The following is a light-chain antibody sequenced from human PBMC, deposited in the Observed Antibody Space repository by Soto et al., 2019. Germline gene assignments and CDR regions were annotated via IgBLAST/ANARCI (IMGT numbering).Light chain of an antibody. CDR1: QSVSSSY. Sequence: EIVLTQSPATLSLSPGERATLSCRASQSVSSSYLAWYQQKPGQAPRLLIYGASSRATGIPDRFSGSGSGTDFTLTINKLEPEDFAVYYCQQYGSLPFTFGLGTRLEIK. CDR2: GAS. CDR3: QQYGSLPFT. V-gene: IGKV3-20*01. J-gene: IGKJ5*01.